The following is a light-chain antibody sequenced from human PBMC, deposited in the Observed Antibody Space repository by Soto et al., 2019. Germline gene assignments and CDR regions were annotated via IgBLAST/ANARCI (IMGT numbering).Light chain of an antibody. CDR3: AAWDDSLNGWV. J-gene: IGLJ3*02. CDR2: SNN. Sequence: QSVLTQPPSASVTPGQRVTISCSGSSSNIGSNTVNWYQQLPGTAPQLLIYSNNQRPSGVPDRFSGSKSGTSASLAISGLQSEDEADYYCAAWDDSLNGWVFGGGTKLTVL. V-gene: IGLV1-44*01. CDR1: SSNIGSNT.